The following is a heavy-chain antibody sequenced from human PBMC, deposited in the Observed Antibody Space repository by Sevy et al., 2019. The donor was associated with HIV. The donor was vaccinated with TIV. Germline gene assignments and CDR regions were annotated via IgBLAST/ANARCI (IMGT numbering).Heavy chain of an antibody. V-gene: IGHV4-59*13. D-gene: IGHD5-12*01. J-gene: IGHJ4*02. Sequence: SETLSLTCTVSGGSISSYYWNWIRQPPGKGLEWIGYIYYSGSTNYNPSLKSRVTISVDTSKNQFSLKLSSVTAADTAVYYCAREGWLQLRGYYFDYWGQGTLVTVSS. CDR1: GGSISSYY. CDR2: IYYSGST. CDR3: AREGWLQLRGYYFDY.